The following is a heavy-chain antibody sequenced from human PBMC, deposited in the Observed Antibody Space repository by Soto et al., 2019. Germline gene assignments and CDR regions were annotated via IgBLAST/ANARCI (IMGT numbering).Heavy chain of an antibody. V-gene: IGHV1-18*01. CDR2: ISAYNGNT. D-gene: IGHD6-19*01. Sequence: ASLKVSCKASVYTFTSYGISWVRQAPGQGLEWMGWISAYNGNTNYAQKLQGRVTMTTDTSTSTAYMELRSLRSDDTAVYYCARVGYSSGWYWFDPWGQGTLVTVSS. CDR3: ARVGYSSGWYWFDP. CDR1: VYTFTSYG. J-gene: IGHJ5*02.